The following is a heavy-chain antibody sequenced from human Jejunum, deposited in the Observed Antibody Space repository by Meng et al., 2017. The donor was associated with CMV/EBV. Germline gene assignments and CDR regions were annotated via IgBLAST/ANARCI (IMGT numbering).Heavy chain of an antibody. V-gene: IGHV4-61*01. D-gene: IGHD2-15*01. CDR1: WASVSLTNYS. CDR2: VEDSGST. Sequence: VSWASVSLTNYSWSWIRQPPGKGLEWIGFVEDSGSTRYTPSLESRVTISVDTSKNQFSLRVRSVTAEDTAIYYCARGGWGNWNFEHWGQGTLVTVSS. J-gene: IGHJ4*02. CDR3: ARGGWGNWNFEH.